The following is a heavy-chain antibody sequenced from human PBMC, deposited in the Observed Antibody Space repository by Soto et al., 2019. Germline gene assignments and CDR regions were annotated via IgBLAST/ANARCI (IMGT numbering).Heavy chain of an antibody. J-gene: IGHJ4*02. Sequence: SETLSLTCTVSGGSISSYYWSWIRQPPGKGLEWIGYIYYSGSTNYNPSLKSRVTISVDTSKNQFSLKLSSVTAADTAVYYCARVTAWDCLDYWGQGTLVTVSS. CDR2: IYYSGST. CDR3: ARVTAWDCLDY. D-gene: IGHD5-18*01. V-gene: IGHV4-59*01. CDR1: GGSISSYY.